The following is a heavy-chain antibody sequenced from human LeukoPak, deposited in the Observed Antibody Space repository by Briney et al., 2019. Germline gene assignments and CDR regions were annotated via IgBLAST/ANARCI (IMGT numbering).Heavy chain of an antibody. Sequence: GGSLRLACAASGFTFSSYGMHWVRQAPGKGLEWVAVISYDGSNKYYADSVKGRFTISRDNSKNPLYLQMNSLRAEDTAVYYCAKDYYALIAGAGINWFDPWGQGTLVTVSS. CDR3: AKDYYALIAGAGINWFDP. CDR1: GFTFSSYG. CDR2: ISYDGSNK. V-gene: IGHV3-30*18. D-gene: IGHD6-13*01. J-gene: IGHJ5*02.